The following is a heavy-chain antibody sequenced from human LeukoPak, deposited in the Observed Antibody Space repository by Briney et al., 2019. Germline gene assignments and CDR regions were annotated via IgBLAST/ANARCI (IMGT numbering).Heavy chain of an antibody. Sequence: GGPLRLSCAASGFTFSSYGMHWVRQAPGKGLEWVAVIWYDGSNKYYADSVKGRFTISRDNSKNTLYLQMNSLRAEDTAVYYCAKVLEAATNDAFDIWGQGTMVTVSS. J-gene: IGHJ3*02. D-gene: IGHD2-15*01. CDR1: GFTFSSYG. CDR2: IWYDGSNK. V-gene: IGHV3-33*06. CDR3: AKVLEAATNDAFDI.